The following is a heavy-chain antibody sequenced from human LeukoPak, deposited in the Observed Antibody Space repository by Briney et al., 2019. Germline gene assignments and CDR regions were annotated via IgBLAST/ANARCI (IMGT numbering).Heavy chain of an antibody. CDR1: GFTFSSYA. V-gene: IGHV3-30*04. Sequence: GRSLRLSCAASGFTFSSYAMHWVRQAPGKGLEWVAVISYDGSNKYYADSVKGRFTISRDNSKNTLYLQMNSLRAEDTAVYYCAKDKGGGVLWFGESSNWFDPWGQGTLVTVSS. J-gene: IGHJ5*02. CDR3: AKDKGGGVLWFGESSNWFDP. CDR2: ISYDGSNK. D-gene: IGHD3-10*01.